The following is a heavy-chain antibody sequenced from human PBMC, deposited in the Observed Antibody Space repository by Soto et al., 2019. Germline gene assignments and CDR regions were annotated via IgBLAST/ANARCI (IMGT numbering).Heavy chain of an antibody. J-gene: IGHJ4*02. Sequence: PGGSLRLSCAASGFTVSSNYMSWVRQAPGKGLEWVSVIYGGGSTYYADSVKGRFTISRDNSKNTLYLQMNSLRAEDTAVYYCATPAGYCGGDCYLVYWGQGTLVTVS. CDR1: GFTVSSNY. CDR3: ATPAGYCGGDCYLVY. CDR2: IYGGGST. V-gene: IGHV3-66*01. D-gene: IGHD2-21*02.